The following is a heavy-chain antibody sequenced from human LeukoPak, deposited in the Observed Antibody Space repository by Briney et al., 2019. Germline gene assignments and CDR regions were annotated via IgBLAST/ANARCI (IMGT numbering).Heavy chain of an antibody. Sequence: SETLSLTCTVSGGSISSSSYYWGWIRQPPGKGLEWIGSIYYSGSTYYNPSLKSRVTISVDTSKNQFSLKLSSVTAADTAVYYCARYREMDSTSWYYFDYWGQGTLVTVSS. J-gene: IGHJ4*02. CDR1: GGSISSSSYY. D-gene: IGHD6-13*01. V-gene: IGHV4-39*01. CDR3: ARYREMDSTSWYYFDY. CDR2: IYYSGST.